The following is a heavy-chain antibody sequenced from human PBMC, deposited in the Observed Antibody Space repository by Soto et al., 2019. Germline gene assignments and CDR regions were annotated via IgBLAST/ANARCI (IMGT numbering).Heavy chain of an antibody. J-gene: IGHJ4*02. D-gene: IGHD6-13*01. CDR3: ARDRASGSWHDH. CDR2: INYSGST. CDR1: GASISSTGNY. Sequence: PSETLSLTCTVSGASISSTGNYWGWIRQPPGKGLEWIGSINYSGSTNYNPSLESRLTISVDTSKNQFSLKLTSVTAADTAVYYCARDRASGSWHDHWGQGTLVTVSS. V-gene: IGHV4-39*07.